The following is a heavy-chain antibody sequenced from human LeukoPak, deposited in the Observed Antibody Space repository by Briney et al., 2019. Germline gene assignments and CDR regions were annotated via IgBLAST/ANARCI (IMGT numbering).Heavy chain of an antibody. Sequence: GGSLRLSCTASGFTFGDYAMSWVRQAPGKGLEWISYISSSSSLIYYADSVKGRFTISRDNAKNSLYLHMNSLKDEDTAVYYCARGGGPMIRSDFDFWGQGTLVTVSS. CDR2: ISSSSSLI. V-gene: IGHV3-48*02. CDR3: ARGGGPMIRSDFDF. CDR1: GFTFGDYA. J-gene: IGHJ4*02. D-gene: IGHD3-10*01.